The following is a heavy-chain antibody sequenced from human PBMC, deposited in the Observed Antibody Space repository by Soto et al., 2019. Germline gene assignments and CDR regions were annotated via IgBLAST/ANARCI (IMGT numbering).Heavy chain of an antibody. CDR1: GFTFSNAW. CDR2: IKSKTDGGTT. J-gene: IGHJ3*02. CDR3: TTARTLFGHYRLGAFDI. Sequence: GGSLRLSCAASGFTFSNAWMSWVRQAPGKGLEWVGRIKSKTDGGTTDYAAPVKGRFTISRDDSKNTLYLQMNSLKTEDTAVYYCTTARTLFGHYRLGAFDIWGQGTMVTV. D-gene: IGHD4-17*01. V-gene: IGHV3-15*01.